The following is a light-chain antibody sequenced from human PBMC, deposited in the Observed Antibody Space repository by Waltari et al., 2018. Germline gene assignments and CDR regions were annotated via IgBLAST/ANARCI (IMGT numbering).Light chain of an antibody. Sequence: QSALTQPASVSGSPGYSSTISCTGTSSDSGGHNYASWYQQHPGKAPKLIIYDVTDRPSGVSNRFSGSKFGNTASLTISGLQAEDEADYYCSSYTSSGTPYVFGTGTRVTVL. J-gene: IGLJ1*01. CDR2: DVT. V-gene: IGLV2-14*03. CDR3: SSYTSSGTPYV. CDR1: SSDSGGHNY.